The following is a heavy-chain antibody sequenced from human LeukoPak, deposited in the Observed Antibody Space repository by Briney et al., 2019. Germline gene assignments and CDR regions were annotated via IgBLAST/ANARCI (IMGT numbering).Heavy chain of an antibody. J-gene: IGHJ4*02. D-gene: IGHD6-6*01. CDR2: IYYSGST. V-gene: IGHV4-59*12. CDR1: GGSISSYY. CDR3: ARDKLRAARSFDY. Sequence: SETLSLTCTVSGGSISSYYWSWIRQPPGKGLEWIGYIYYSGSTNYNPSLKSRVTISVDTSKNQFSLKLSSVTAADTAVYYCARDKLRAARSFDYWGQGTLVTVSS.